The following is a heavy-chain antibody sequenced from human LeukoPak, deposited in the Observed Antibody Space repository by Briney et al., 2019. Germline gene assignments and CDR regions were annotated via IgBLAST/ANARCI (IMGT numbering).Heavy chain of an antibody. Sequence: GASVEVSCKASGGTFSSYAISWVRQAPGQGLEWMGRIIPILGIANYAQKFQGRVTITADKSTSTAYMELSSLGSEDTAVYYCARDLELGYFDYWGQGTLVTVSS. J-gene: IGHJ4*02. V-gene: IGHV1-69*04. D-gene: IGHD1-7*01. CDR3: ARDLELGYFDY. CDR2: IIPILGIA. CDR1: GGTFSSYA.